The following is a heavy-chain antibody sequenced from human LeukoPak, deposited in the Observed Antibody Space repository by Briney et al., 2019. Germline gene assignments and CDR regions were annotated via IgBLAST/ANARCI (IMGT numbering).Heavy chain of an antibody. CDR1: GYTFTGYY. V-gene: IGHV1-2*02. J-gene: IGHJ4*02. CDR2: INPNSGGT. CDR3: ARTSYYDFWSGFWYYFDY. Sequence: KVSCKASGYTFTGYYMHWVRQAPGQGLEWMGWINPNSGGTNYAQKFQGRVTMTRDTSISTAYMELSRLRSDDTAVYYCARTSYYDFWSGFWYYFDYWGQGTLVTVSS. D-gene: IGHD3-3*01.